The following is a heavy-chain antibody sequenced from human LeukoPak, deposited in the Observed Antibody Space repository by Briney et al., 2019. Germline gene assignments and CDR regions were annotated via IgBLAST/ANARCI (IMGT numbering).Heavy chain of an antibody. CDR2: ISGSGGGT. Sequence: PGGSLRLSCEVSGITLSNYGMSWVRQAPGKGLEWVAGISGSGGGTNYADSVKGRFTISRDNSKNTLYLQMNCLRAEDTAVYFCAKRGVVIRVILVGFHKEAYYFDSWGQGALVTVSS. V-gene: IGHV3-23*01. D-gene: IGHD3-22*01. J-gene: IGHJ4*02. CDR3: AKRGVVIRVILVGFHKEAYYFDS. CDR1: GITLSNYG.